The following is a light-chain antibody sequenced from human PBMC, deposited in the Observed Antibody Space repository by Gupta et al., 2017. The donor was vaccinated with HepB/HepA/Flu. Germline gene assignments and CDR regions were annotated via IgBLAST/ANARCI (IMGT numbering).Light chain of an antibody. CDR2: GAS. V-gene: IGKV3-20*01. CDR3: QQYGSSPQT. Sequence: IVLTQSPGTLSLSAGERATLSCRASQSVSSSYLGWYQQKPGQAPRLLIYGASSRATGIPDRFSGSGSGTDFTLTISRLEPEDFAVYYCQQYGSSPQTFGQGTKVEIK. CDR1: QSVSSSY. J-gene: IGKJ1*01.